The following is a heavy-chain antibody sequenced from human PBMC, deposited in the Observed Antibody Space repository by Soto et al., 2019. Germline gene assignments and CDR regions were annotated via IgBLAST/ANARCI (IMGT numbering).Heavy chain of an antibody. V-gene: IGHV5-51*01. D-gene: IGHD3-22*01. J-gene: IGHJ6*02. CDR3: ASSVDRDGSTLDYYYYYGMDV. CDR1: GYSFTSYW. CDR2: IYPGDSDT. Sequence: PGESLKISCKGSGYSFTSYWIGWVRQMPGKGLEWMGIIYPGDSDTRYSPSFQGQVTISADKSISTAYLQWSSLKASDTAMYYCASSVDRDGSTLDYYYYYGMDVWGQGTTVTVSS.